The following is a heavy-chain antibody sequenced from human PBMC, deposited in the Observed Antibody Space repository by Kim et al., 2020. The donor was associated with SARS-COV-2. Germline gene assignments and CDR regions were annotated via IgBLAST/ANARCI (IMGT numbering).Heavy chain of an antibody. J-gene: IGHJ4*02. CDR2: IRTNTGVP. CDR3: ARVAATGSMDY. CDR1: GYSFTTYA. D-gene: IGHD1-1*01. Sequence: ASVKVSCKTSGYSFTTYAMNWVRQAPGQGPEWMGWIRTNTGVPTYAQGFIGRIVFSLDTSVSTTYLQINNLNSDDTAGYYFARVAATGSMDYWGQGTLVT. V-gene: IGHV7-4-1*02.